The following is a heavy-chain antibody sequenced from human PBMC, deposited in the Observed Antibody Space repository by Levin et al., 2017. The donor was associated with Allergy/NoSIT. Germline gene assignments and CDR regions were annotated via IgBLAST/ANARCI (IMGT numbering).Heavy chain of an antibody. V-gene: IGHV2-5*02. J-gene: IGHJ3*02. D-gene: IGHD3-3*01. CDR1: GFSLSTSGVG. CDR3: AHKQEWDFWSGYSAFDI. Sequence: SGPTLVKPTQTLTLTCTFSGFSLSTSGVGVGWIRQPPGKALEWLALIYWDDDKRYSPSLKSRLTITKDTSKNQVVLTMTNMDPVDTATYYCAHKQEWDFWSGYSAFDIWGQGTMVTVSS. CDR2: IYWDDDK.